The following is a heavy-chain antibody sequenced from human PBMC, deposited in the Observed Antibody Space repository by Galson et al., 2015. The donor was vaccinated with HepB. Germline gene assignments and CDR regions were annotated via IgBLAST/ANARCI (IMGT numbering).Heavy chain of an antibody. D-gene: IGHD6-25*01. Sequence: SLRLSCAASGFSFISHSMNWVRHSPGKGLEWLAYISPGGTQYYADSAGGRFTLSRDKSKKSMYLHMSSLRVEDTGIYYCARNPASYDYYNMDVWGQGTTVTVSS. CDR3: ARNPASYDYYNMDV. V-gene: IGHV3-48*01. CDR2: ISPGGTQ. CDR1: GFSFISHS. J-gene: IGHJ6*02.